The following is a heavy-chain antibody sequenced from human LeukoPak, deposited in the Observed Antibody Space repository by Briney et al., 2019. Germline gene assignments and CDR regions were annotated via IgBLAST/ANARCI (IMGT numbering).Heavy chain of an antibody. J-gene: IGHJ4*02. D-gene: IGHD2-21*02. V-gene: IGHV3-48*02. CDR2: ISSSSSSI. CDR1: GFTLSMYS. CDR3: ARSNYGDSSRYGY. Sequence: PGGSLRLSCAASGFTLSMYSMTWVRQPPGKGLEWVSYISSSSSSIQYADSVKGRFTISRDSAKNSLYLQMNSLRDEDTAIYYSARSNYGDSSRYGYWGQGTLVTVSS.